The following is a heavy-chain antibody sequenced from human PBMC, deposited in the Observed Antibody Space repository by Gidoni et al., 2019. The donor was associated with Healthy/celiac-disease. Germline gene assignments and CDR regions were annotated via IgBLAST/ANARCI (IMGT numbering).Heavy chain of an antibody. CDR1: GFTFGDDA. CDR3: TRVGDADYGDEGYFQH. CDR2: IRSKAYGGTT. V-gene: IGHV3-49*04. J-gene: IGHJ1*01. D-gene: IGHD4-17*01. Sequence: EVQLVESAGGLVQPGRSMRLSCTASGFTFGDDAMGLVRQAPGKGLEWVGFIRSKAYGGTTEYAASVKGRFTISRDDSKSIAYLQMNSLKTEDTAVYYCTRVGDADYGDEGYFQHWGQGTLVTVSS.